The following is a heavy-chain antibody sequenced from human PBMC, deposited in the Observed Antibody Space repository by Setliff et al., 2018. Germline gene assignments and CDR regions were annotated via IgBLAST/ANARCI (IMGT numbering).Heavy chain of an antibody. V-gene: IGHV3-48*01. CDR2: ISSSSSTI. CDR1: GFTFSSYS. J-gene: IGHJ2*01. CDR3: ARDLVKDIVVVVWYFDL. D-gene: IGHD2-15*01. Sequence: HPGGSLRLSCAASGFTFSSYSMNWVRQAPGKGLEWVSYISSSSSTIYYADSVKGRFTISRDNAKNSLYLQMNSLSAEDTAVYYCARDLVKDIVVVVWYFDLWGRGTLVTAPQ.